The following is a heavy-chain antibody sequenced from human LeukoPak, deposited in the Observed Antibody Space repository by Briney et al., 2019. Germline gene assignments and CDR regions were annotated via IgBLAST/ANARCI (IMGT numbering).Heavy chain of an antibody. CDR3: ARDLGYCSSTSCQFSAF. CDR1: GYTFTGYY. Sequence: ASVKVSCKASGYTFTGYYMHWVRQAPGQGLEWMGWINPNSGGTNYAQKFQGRVTMTRDTSISTAYMELSSLRSEDTAVYYCARDLGYCSSTSCQFSAFWGQGTLVTVSS. CDR2: INPNSGGT. J-gene: IGHJ4*02. D-gene: IGHD2-2*01. V-gene: IGHV1-2*02.